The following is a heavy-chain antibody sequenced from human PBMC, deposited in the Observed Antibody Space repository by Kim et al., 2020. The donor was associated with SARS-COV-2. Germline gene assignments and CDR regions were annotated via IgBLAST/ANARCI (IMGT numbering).Heavy chain of an antibody. J-gene: IGHJ4*02. D-gene: IGHD2-2*01. Sequence: SLKSRVTIAVDTSKNQFSLKLGSVTAADTAVYYCARTVGYCSSTSCHLDYWGQGTLVTVSS. V-gene: IGHV4-31*02. CDR3: ARTVGYCSSTSCHLDY.